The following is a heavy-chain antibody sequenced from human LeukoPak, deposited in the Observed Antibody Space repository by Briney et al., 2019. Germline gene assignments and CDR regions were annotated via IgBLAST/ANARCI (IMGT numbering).Heavy chain of an antibody. CDR1: GGSISSYY. CDR2: IYYSGST. V-gene: IGHV4-59*08. Sequence: SETLSLTCTVSGGSISSYYWSWIRQPPGKGLEWIGYIYYSGSTNYNPSLKNRVTISVDTSKNQFSLKLSSVTAADTAVYYCARHSKYGSGSFDYWGQGTLVTVSS. D-gene: IGHD3-10*01. J-gene: IGHJ4*02. CDR3: ARHSKYGSGSFDY.